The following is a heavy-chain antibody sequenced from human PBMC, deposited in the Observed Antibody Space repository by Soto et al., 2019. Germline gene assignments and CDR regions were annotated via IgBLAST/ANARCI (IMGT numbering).Heavy chain of an antibody. CDR2: INPATGAA. CDR3: ARGGGVGVAGSAAFDM. J-gene: IGHJ3*02. D-gene: IGHD3-3*01. Sequence: QLHLVQSGAVVKKPGASVTVSCSASGYPVTGYYMHWVRQAPGRGLEWMGGINPATGAAKYTPTFQGRVTIARDPPTSTVFKELGGLTSEDTAVFFFARGGGVGVAGSAAFDMWGQGTLVTVSS. V-gene: IGHV1-2*02. CDR1: GYPVTGYY.